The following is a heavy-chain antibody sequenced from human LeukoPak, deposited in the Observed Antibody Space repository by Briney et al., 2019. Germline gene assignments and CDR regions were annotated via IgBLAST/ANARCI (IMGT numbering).Heavy chain of an antibody. Sequence: GGSLRLSCTASGFTFGDYAMSWVRQAPGKGLEWVGFIRSIAYGGTTEYAASVKGRFTISRDDSNSIAYLQMNSLKTEDTAVYYCTRDPNGIAVAFFDYWGQGTLVTVSS. CDR2: IRSIAYGGTT. CDR1: GFTFGDYA. CDR3: TRDPNGIAVAFFDY. V-gene: IGHV3-49*04. D-gene: IGHD6-19*01. J-gene: IGHJ4*02.